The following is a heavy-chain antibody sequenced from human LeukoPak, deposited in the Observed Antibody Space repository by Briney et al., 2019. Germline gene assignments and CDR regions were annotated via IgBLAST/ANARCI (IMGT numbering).Heavy chain of an antibody. J-gene: IGHJ4*02. D-gene: IGHD3-10*01. CDR3: ARANYYGSGSYYSNFDC. CDR1: GYTFTSYY. CDR2: INPSGGST. Sequence: ASVKVSCKASGYTFTSYYMRWVRQAPGQGLEWMGIINPSGGSTSYAPKFQGRVTMTRDRSTGTVYMELSSLRSEDTAVYYCARANYYGSGSYYSNFDCWGQGTLVTVSS. V-gene: IGHV1-46*01.